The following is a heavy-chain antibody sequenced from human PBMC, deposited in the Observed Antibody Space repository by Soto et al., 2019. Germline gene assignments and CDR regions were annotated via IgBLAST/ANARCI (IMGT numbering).Heavy chain of an antibody. D-gene: IGHD6-6*01. Sequence: EVQLWESGGGLVQPVESLRLSCAASGVTFSSDAMSWVRQAQGKVLAWVSVISGSDDSTYYADSVKGRFTIHRDNSKKARDLQMNSRIAEDTAVDSWAKRSSSSTFAYWGQGTLVTVSS. CDR3: AKRSSSSTFAY. CDR1: GVTFSSDA. CDR2: ISGSDDST. J-gene: IGHJ4*02. V-gene: IGHV3-23*01.